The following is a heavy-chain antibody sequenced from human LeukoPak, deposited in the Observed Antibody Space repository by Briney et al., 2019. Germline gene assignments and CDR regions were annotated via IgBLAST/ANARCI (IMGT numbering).Heavy chain of an antibody. CDR3: ARSGSGYLRYYFAY. CDR1: GYSFTSGCY. J-gene: IGHJ4*02. Sequence: SETLSLTCAVSGYSFTSGCYWGWIRQSPGKRLEWLGNIYHNGDTYYHPSLKSRVTLSIDTSKNQFSLKLSSVTAADTAVYYCARSGSGYLRYYFAYWGQGTLSPSPQ. CDR2: IYHNGDT. V-gene: IGHV4-38-2*01. D-gene: IGHD5-12*01.